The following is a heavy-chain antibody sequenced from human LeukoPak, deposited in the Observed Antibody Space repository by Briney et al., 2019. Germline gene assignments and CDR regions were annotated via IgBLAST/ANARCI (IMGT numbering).Heavy chain of an antibody. J-gene: IGHJ4*02. V-gene: IGHV5-10-1*01. CDR1: GYSFTSYW. CDR3: ARARDYGDYGDPERY. CDR2: IDPSDSYT. Sequence: GESLKISCKGSGYSFTSYWISWVRQMPGKGLEWMGRIDPSDSYTNYSPSFQGHVTISADKSISTAYLQWSSLKASDTAMYYCARARDYGDYGDPERYWGQGTLVTVSS. D-gene: IGHD4-17*01.